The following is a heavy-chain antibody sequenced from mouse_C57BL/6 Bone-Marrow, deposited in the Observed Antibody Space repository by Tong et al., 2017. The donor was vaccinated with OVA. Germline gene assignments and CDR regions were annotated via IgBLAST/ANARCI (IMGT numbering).Heavy chain of an antibody. CDR2: SNSDGGST. J-gene: IGHJ2*01. CDR1: EYEFPSHD. V-gene: IGHV5-2*01. D-gene: IGHD1-1*01. Sequence: VQLQESGGGLVQPREPLKLSCESNEYEFPSHDMSWVRTTPEKRLELVAASNSDGGSTYYPDTMERRFISSRDNTKKTRDLQMSIRRAEDAALYDGASPTCFYYGDCGGQGSTRTVSS. CDR3: ASPTCFYYGDC.